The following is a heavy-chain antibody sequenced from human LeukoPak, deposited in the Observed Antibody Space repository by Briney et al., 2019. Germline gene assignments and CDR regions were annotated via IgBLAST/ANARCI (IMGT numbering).Heavy chain of an antibody. V-gene: IGHV4-59*01. CDR3: ARDLDLGGWFDP. CDR1: GGFISSYY. D-gene: IGHD1-26*01. Sequence: SETLSLTCTVSGGFISSYYWSWIRQPPGKGLEWIGYIYYSGSTNYNPSLKSRVTISVDTSKNQFSLKLSSVTAADTAVYYCARDLDLGGWFDPWGQGTLVTVSS. J-gene: IGHJ5*02. CDR2: IYYSGST.